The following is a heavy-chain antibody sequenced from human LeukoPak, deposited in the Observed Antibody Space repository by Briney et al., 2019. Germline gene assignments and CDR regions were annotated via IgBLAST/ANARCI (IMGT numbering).Heavy chain of an antibody. CDR3: ARDRDSSSWYFDN. CDR1: GFSLSNFG. J-gene: IGHJ4*02. Sequence: GGSLRLSCAASGFSLSNFGMSWVRQAPGKGLEWVSSISGSSGFKYYAGLVKGRFTISRDSAKNSLYLQMNSLRGEDTAVYYCARDRDSSSWYFDNWGQGTLVTVSS. V-gene: IGHV3-21*01. CDR2: ISGSSGFK. D-gene: IGHD6-13*01.